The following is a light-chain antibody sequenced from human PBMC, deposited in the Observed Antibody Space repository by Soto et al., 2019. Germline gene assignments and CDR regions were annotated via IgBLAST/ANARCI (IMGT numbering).Light chain of an antibody. J-gene: IGLJ1*01. CDR2: EVS. CDR3: SSYAGSNNFV. V-gene: IGLV2-8*01. CDR1: SSDVGGYNY. Sequence: QSVLTQPPSASGSPGQSVTISCTGTSSDVGGYNYVSWYQQHPGKAPKLMIYEVSKRPSGVPDRFSGSKSGNTASLTVSGLQDEDEPDYYCSSYAGSNNFVFGTGTKVTV.